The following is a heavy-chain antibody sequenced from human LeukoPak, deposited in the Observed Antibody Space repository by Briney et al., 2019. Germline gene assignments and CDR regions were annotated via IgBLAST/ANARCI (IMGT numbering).Heavy chain of an antibody. Sequence: SETLSLTCTVSGGSISSYYWSWIRQPPGKGLEWIGYIYYSGNTNYNPSFKSRVTISVDTSKNQFSLKLSSVTAADTAVYYCARDPSGGDRPEDWFDPWGQGTLVTVSS. CDR3: ARDPSGGDRPEDWFDP. V-gene: IGHV4-59*12. CDR2: IYYSGNT. J-gene: IGHJ5*02. CDR1: GGSISSYY.